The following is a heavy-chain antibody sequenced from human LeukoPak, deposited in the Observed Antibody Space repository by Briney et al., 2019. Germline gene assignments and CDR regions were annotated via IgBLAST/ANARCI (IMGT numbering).Heavy chain of an antibody. V-gene: IGHV4-34*01. CDR2: INHSGST. D-gene: IGHD3-10*01. CDR3: ARGPHYYYCSAPRNYYYYYYMDV. Sequence: SETLSLTCAVYGGSFSGYYWSWIRQPPGKGLEWIGEINHSGSTNYNPSLKSRVTISVDTSKNQFSLKLSSVTAADTAVYYCARGPHYYYCSAPRNYYYYYYMDVWGKGTTVTVSS. CDR1: GGSFSGYY. J-gene: IGHJ6*03.